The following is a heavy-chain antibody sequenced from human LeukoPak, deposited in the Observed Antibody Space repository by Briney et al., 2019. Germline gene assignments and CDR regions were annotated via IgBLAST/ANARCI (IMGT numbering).Heavy chain of an antibody. CDR2: INHSGST. CDR1: GGSFSGYY. Sequence: SETLSLTCAVYGGSFSGYYWSWIRQPPGKGLEWIGEINHSGSTNYNPSLKSRVTMSVDTSKNQFSLKLSSVTAADTAVYYCARVPDYDFWSGSLPWGQGTLVTVSS. D-gene: IGHD3-3*01. V-gene: IGHV4-34*01. J-gene: IGHJ4*02. CDR3: ARVPDYDFWSGSLP.